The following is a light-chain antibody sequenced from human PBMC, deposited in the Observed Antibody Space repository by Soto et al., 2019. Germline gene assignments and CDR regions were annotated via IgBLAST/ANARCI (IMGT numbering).Light chain of an antibody. Sequence: ILLTQSPSTLSLSPGERATLSCRASQSVRSYLAWYQQKPAQAPRLLIYDTSNRATGIPDRFSGSGSGTDFTLSISSLEPEDFAVYYCQLRRTFGQGTRLEIK. J-gene: IGKJ5*01. CDR1: QSVRSY. CDR2: DTS. CDR3: QLRRT. V-gene: IGKV3-11*01.